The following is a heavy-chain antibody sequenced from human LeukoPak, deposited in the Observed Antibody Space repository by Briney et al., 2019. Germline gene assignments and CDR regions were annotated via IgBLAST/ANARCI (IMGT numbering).Heavy chain of an antibody. Sequence: GGSLRLSCTASGFTFGDYAMSWVRQAPGKGLEWVGFIRSKAYGGTTEYAASVKGRFTISRDNSKNTLYLQMNSLRAEDTAVYYCAKAIVATAPFDYWGQGTLVTVSS. CDR2: IRSKAYGGTT. CDR1: GFTFGDYA. CDR3: AKAIVATAPFDY. V-gene: IGHV3-49*04. D-gene: IGHD5-12*01. J-gene: IGHJ4*02.